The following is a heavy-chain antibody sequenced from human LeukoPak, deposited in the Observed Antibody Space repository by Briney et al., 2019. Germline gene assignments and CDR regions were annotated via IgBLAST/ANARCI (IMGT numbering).Heavy chain of an antibody. CDR3: AISQWLPYYFDY. CDR1: GGTFSSYA. CDR2: ITPIFGTA. Sequence: ASVKVSCKASGGTFSSYAISWVRQAPGQGLEWMGGITPIFGTANYAQKFQGRVTITTDESTSTAYMEPSSLRSEDTAVYYCAISQWLPYYFDYWGQGTLVTVSS. D-gene: IGHD6-19*01. J-gene: IGHJ4*02. V-gene: IGHV1-69*05.